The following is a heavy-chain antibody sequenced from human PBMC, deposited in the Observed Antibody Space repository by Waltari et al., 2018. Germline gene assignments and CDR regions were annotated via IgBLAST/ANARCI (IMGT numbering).Heavy chain of an antibody. CDR3: ARVATKTYSSPVPGRPYYYGMDV. Sequence: EEQLVESGGGLAQPGESLRLSCAASGFTFSRYWMDWVRQAPGQGLVWVSRIKSDGSSTTYADSVKGRFTISRDNGKNTLYVQMNRLRAEDTAVYYCARVATKTYSSPVPGRPYYYGMDVWGQGTTVTVSS. CDR1: GFTFSRYW. J-gene: IGHJ6*02. CDR2: IKSDGSST. V-gene: IGHV3-74*01. D-gene: IGHD3-22*01.